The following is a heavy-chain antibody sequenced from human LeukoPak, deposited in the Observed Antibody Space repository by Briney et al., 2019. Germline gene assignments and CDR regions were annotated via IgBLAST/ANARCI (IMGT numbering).Heavy chain of an antibody. J-gene: IGHJ4*02. D-gene: IGHD2-8*01. Sequence: SETLSLTCTVSGGSISSYYWSWIRRSPGKGLEWIGNIDYSGSTIYNPALKTRVTMSVDTSKNQFSLNLTSVTAADTAVYYCAREAKLTVYFGGLGFNYWGQGILVTVSS. CDR1: GGSISSYY. CDR2: IDYSGST. V-gene: IGHV4-59*01. CDR3: AREAKLTVYFGGLGFNY.